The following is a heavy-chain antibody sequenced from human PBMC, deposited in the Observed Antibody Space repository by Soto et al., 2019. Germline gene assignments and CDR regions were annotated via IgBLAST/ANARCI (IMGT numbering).Heavy chain of an antibody. CDR2: ISAYNGNT. Sequence: ASVKVSCKASGYTFTSYGISWVRQAPGQGLEWMGWISAYNGNTNYAQKLQGRVTMTTDTSTRTAYMELRSLRSDDTAVYYCARAIPFSSRWYFGYWGQGTLVTVSS. CDR3: ARAIPFSSRWYFGY. J-gene: IGHJ4*02. V-gene: IGHV1-18*01. CDR1: GYTFTSYG. D-gene: IGHD6-13*01.